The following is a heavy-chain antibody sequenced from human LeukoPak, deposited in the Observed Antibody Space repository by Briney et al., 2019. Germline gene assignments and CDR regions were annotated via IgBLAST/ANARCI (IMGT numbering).Heavy chain of an antibody. V-gene: IGHV3-23*01. CDR2: ISGSGGST. J-gene: IGHJ4*02. D-gene: IGHD5-18*01. CDR1: GFTFSNYA. CDR3: AKTGYNYAYLHLDY. Sequence: GRSLRLSCAASGFTFSNYAMSWVRQAPGKGVEWVSAISGSGGSTYYADSVKGRFTLSRDNSKNTLYLQMNSLRADDTAVYFCAKTGYNYAYLHLDYWGQGTLVTVSS.